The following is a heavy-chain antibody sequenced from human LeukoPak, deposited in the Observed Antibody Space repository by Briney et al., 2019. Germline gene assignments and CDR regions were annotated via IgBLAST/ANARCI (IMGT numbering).Heavy chain of an antibody. V-gene: IGHV3-21*04. CDR3: ARSPFYGDYSDY. Sequence: GGSLRLSCAASGFTFSSYSMNWVRQAPGKGLEWVSSISSSSSYIYYADSVKGRFTISRDNAKNSLYLQMNSLRAEDTALYYCARSPFYGDYSDYWGQGTLVTVSS. D-gene: IGHD4-17*01. CDR1: GFTFSSYS. J-gene: IGHJ4*02. CDR2: ISSSSSYI.